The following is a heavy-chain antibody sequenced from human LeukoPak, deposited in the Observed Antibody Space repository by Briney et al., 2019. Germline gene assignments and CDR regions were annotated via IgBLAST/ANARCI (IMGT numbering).Heavy chain of an antibody. D-gene: IGHD3-10*01. J-gene: IGHJ4*02. Sequence: SETLSLTCTVSGGSISNYYWSWVRQPPGKGLEWIGYIYYTGSTNYNPSLKGRVTMSVDTSKNQFSLKLSSVTAADTAVYYCARKVGGSGELWYWGQGTLVTVSS. CDR2: IYYTGST. CDR3: ARKVGGSGELWY. V-gene: IGHV4-59*12. CDR1: GGSISNYY.